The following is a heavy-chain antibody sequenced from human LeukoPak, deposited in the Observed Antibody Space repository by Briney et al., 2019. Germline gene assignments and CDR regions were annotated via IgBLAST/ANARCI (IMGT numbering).Heavy chain of an antibody. CDR3: QTYYYDNIGYYFVDY. J-gene: IGHJ4*02. Sequence: GGSLRLSCAASGFTVSSNHMRWVRQAPGKGLEWVSIIYSDESTYHADSVKGRFTISRDNSKNMLYLQMNGLRAEDTAVYYCQTYYYDNIGYYFVDYWGQGTRVTVSS. D-gene: IGHD3-22*01. CDR1: GFTVSSNH. CDR2: IYSDEST. V-gene: IGHV3-53*01.